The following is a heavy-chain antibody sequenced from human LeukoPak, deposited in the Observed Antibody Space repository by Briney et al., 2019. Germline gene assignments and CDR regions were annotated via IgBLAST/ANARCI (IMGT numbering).Heavy chain of an antibody. D-gene: IGHD1-26*01. V-gene: IGHV3-23*01. J-gene: IGHJ6*02. CDR1: GFTFSSYA. CDR2: FSGSGGST. CDR3: AKGMAVATKYYFGMDV. Sequence: GGSLRLSCAASGFTFSSYAMSWGRQAPAKGLEWVSSFSGSGGSTYYAVSVKGRFAISRDNSKNTLYLQTDSLRAEDTAVYYCAKGMAVATKYYFGMDVWGQGTAVTVSS.